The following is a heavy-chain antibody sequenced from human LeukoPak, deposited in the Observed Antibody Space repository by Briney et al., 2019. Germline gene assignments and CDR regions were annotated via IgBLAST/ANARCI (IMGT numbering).Heavy chain of an antibody. CDR1: GYTFTSYG. CDR2: ISAYNGNT. CDR3: ARADYYGSGSYFNWFDP. J-gene: IGHJ5*02. Sequence: ASVKVSCKASGYTFTSYGISWVRQAPGQGLEWMGWISAYNGNTNYAQKLQGRVTMTTDTSTSTAYMELRSLRSDDTAVYYCARADYYGSGSYFNWFDPWGQGTLVTVSS. V-gene: IGHV1-18*01. D-gene: IGHD3-10*01.